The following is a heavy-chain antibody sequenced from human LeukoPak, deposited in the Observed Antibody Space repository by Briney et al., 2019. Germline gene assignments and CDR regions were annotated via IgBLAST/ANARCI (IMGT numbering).Heavy chain of an antibody. CDR1: GGSIYSTTFY. Sequence: SETRSLACTVSGGSIYSTTFYWGWIRQPPGKGLEWIGSMYYDGSTYHNPSLKSRVTISVDTSNNQFSLKLTSVTAADTAVYFCARRSDSGSDDGEDYFDYWGQGTLVTVSS. J-gene: IGHJ4*02. CDR2: MYYDGST. CDR3: ARRSDSGSDDGEDYFDY. V-gene: IGHV4-39*01. D-gene: IGHD1-26*01.